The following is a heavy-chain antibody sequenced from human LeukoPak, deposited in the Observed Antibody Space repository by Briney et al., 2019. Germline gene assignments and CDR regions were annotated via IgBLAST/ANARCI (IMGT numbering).Heavy chain of an antibody. CDR3: ARGRLTMVRGVIKI. V-gene: IGHV4-34*01. J-gene: IGHJ4*02. D-gene: IGHD3-10*01. CDR2: INHSGST. Sequence: SETLSLTCAVYGGSFSGYYWSWVRQPPGKGLEWVGEINHSGSTNYNPSLKRRVTISVDPSKNQFSLKLSSVTAADTAVYYCARGRLTMVRGVIKIWGQGTLVTVSS. CDR1: GGSFSGYY.